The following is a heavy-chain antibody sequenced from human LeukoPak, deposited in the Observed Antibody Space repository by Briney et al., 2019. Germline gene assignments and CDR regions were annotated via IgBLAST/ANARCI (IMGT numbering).Heavy chain of an antibody. V-gene: IGHV3-30*18. Sequence: GGSLRLSCAASGFTFSSYAMSWVRQAPGKGLEWVAVISYDGSNKYYADSVKGRFTISRDNSKNTLYLQMNSLRAEDTAVYYCAKEAVVAIDYWGQGTLVTVSS. D-gene: IGHD2-15*01. CDR2: ISYDGSNK. CDR1: GFTFSSYA. J-gene: IGHJ4*02. CDR3: AKEAVVAIDY.